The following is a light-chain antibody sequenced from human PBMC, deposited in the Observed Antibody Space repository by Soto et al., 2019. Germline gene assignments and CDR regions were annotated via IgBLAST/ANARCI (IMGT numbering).Light chain of an antibody. V-gene: IGKV3-20*01. J-gene: IGKJ3*01. CDR3: QQYGRSPFT. CDR2: GAS. CDR1: QIVSSNN. Sequence: EIGVTQSPGTLSLSPWERATLSCRASQIVSSNNLAWYQQRPGQAPRVVIYGASTRATGIPERFSGSGSGTDFTLTISRLEPEDFAVYYCQQYGRSPFTFGPGTKVDIK.